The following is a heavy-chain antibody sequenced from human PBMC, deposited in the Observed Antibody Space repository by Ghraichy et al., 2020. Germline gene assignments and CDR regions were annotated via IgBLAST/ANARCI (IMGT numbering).Heavy chain of an antibody. V-gene: IGHV4-39*01. D-gene: IGHD2-15*01. CDR1: GGSISSSSYY. Sequence: SETLSLTCTVSGGSISSSSYYWGWIRQPPGKGLEWIGNIYYCGSTYYNPSLKSRVTISVDTSKNQFSLKLSSVTTADTAVYYCARQGWQNWFDPWGQGTLVTVSS. CDR2: IYYCGST. CDR3: ARQGWQNWFDP. J-gene: IGHJ5*02.